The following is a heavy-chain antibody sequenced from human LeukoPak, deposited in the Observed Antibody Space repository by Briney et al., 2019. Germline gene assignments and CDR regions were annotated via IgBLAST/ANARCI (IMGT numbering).Heavy chain of an antibody. D-gene: IGHD6-6*01. J-gene: IGHJ4*02. CDR2: TYFDGSST. Sequence: QSGGSLRLSCAASGFTFSSYWMHWVRQAPGKGLVWVSGTYFDGSSTRYADSVKGRFTISRDNAKNSLYLQMNSLRAEDTALYYCAKDRAARLPILPYYFDYWGQGTLVTVSS. V-gene: IGHV3-74*01. CDR1: GFTFSSYW. CDR3: AKDRAARLPILPYYFDY.